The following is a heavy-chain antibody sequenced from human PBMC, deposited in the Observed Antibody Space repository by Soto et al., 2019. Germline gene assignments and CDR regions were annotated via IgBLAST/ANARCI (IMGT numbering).Heavy chain of an antibody. CDR3: AREDIVVINGMDV. CDR2: IKEDGSEK. V-gene: IGHV3-7*03. D-gene: IGHD2-2*01. J-gene: IGHJ6*02. CDR1: GLTFSSYW. Sequence: PGGSLILSCAASGLTFSSYWMSWVRQAPGKGLEWVANIKEDGSEKNYVDSLKGRFTISRDNAKNSLYLQMNSLRAEDTAIYYCAREDIVVINGMDVWGQGTTVTVSS.